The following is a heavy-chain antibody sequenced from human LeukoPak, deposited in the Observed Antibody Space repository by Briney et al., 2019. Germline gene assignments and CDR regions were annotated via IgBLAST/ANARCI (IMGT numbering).Heavy chain of an antibody. CDR1: GFTFSSYW. Sequence: GGSLRLSCVASGFTFSSYWMSWVRQAPGKGLEWVANIKQDGSEKYYVDSVKGRFTISRDNAKNSLYLQMNSLRAEGTAVYYCAREAPTTHFDYWGQGTLVTVSS. V-gene: IGHV3-7*01. D-gene: IGHD4-11*01. CDR3: AREAPTTHFDY. CDR2: IKQDGSEK. J-gene: IGHJ4*02.